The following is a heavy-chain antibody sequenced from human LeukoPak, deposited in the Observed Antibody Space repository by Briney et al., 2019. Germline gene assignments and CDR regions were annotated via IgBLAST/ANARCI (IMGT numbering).Heavy chain of an antibody. V-gene: IGHV1-24*01. CDR2: FDPEDGET. CDR1: GYTLTELS. CDR3: ATDRQLRGLPEAGFDP. J-gene: IGHJ5*02. D-gene: IGHD4-17*01. Sequence: GASVKVSCTVSGYTLTELSMHWVRQAPGKGLEWVGGFDPEDGETIYAQKFQGRVTMTEDTSTDTAYMELSSLRSEDTAVYYCATDRQLRGLPEAGFDPWGQGTLVTVSS.